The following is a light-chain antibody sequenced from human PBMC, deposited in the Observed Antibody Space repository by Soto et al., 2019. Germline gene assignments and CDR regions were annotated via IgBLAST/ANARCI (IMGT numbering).Light chain of an antibody. J-gene: IGKJ1*01. V-gene: IGKV3-20*01. CDR1: QSVSSSY. CDR2: GTP. Sequence: EIVLTQAPGTLSLSPGERATLSCRASQSVSSSYLAWYQQKPGQAPRLLIYGTPSRATAIPDRFSGSGSGTDFTLTISRLGPEDFAVYYCQQYGSSSWTFGQGTKVDIK. CDR3: QQYGSSSWT.